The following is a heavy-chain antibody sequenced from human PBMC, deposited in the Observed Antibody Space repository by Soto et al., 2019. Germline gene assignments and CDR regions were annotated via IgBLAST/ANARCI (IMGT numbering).Heavy chain of an antibody. CDR3: ERGVTAGVDY. Sequence: APVKVSCTASCSSFTTLDINWLRQTTGQGLEWMGWMQPSSGRTGYAQKFQGSVTMTRDTSINTAYMELSSLTSDDTAVYYCERGVTAGVDYWGQGTVGTGAS. CDR2: MQPSSGRT. J-gene: IGHJ4*02. CDR1: CSSFTTLD. V-gene: IGHV1-8*01. D-gene: IGHD2-21*02.